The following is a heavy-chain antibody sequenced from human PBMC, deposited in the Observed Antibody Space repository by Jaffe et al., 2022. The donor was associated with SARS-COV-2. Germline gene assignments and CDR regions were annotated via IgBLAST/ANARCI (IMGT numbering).Heavy chain of an antibody. D-gene: IGHD6-19*01. CDR3: ATPGGGGWYYY. V-gene: IGHV3-23*01. CDR1: GFTFSSNA. J-gene: IGHJ4*02. Sequence: EVQLLESGGGLVQPGGSLRLSCAASGFTFSSNAMSWVRQAPGKGLEWVSVIGGSGTTTYHADSVKGRFTISRDNSKNTLYLQMNSLRVEDTAIYYCATPGGGGWYYYWGQGTLVTVSS. CDR2: IGGSGTTT.